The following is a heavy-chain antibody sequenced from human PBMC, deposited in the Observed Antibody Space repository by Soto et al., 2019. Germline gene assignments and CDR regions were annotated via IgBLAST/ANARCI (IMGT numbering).Heavy chain of an antibody. Sequence: GESLKISCKGSGYSFTSYWIGWVRQMPGKGLEWMGIIYPGDSDTRYSPSFQGQVTISADKSISTAYLQWSSLKASDTAMYYCARRFTVTKANHYYYYGMDVWGQGTTVTVSS. D-gene: IGHD4-17*01. CDR1: GYSFTSYW. V-gene: IGHV5-51*01. CDR2: IYPGDSDT. CDR3: ARRFTVTKANHYYYYGMDV. J-gene: IGHJ6*02.